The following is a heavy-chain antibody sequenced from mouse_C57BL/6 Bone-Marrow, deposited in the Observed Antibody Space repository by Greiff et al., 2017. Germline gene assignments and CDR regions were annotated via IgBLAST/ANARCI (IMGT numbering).Heavy chain of an antibody. J-gene: IGHJ3*01. CDR3: TRFDTPFAD. Sequence: QVQLQQSGAELVRPGASVTLSCKASGYTFTDYEMHWVKQTPVHGLEWIGAIDPETGGTAYNQKFKGKAILTVDKSSSTAYMELRSLTSEDSAVYYCTRFDTPFADWGQGTLVTVSA. V-gene: IGHV1-15*01. CDR2: IDPETGGT. D-gene: IGHD5-1-1*01. CDR1: GYTFTDYE.